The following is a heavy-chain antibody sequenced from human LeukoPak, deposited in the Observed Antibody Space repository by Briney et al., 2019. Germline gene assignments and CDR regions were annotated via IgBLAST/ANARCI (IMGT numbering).Heavy chain of an antibody. CDR1: GYTFTGYY. J-gene: IGHJ5*02. V-gene: IGHV1-2*02. D-gene: IGHD4-17*01. Sequence: ASVKVSCKASGYTFTGYYMHWVRQAPGHGLEWMGWINPNSGGTNYAQKFQGRVTMTRDTSISTAYMELSRLRSDDTAVYYCATEGPLGVTMRLVGSNWFDPWGQGTLVTVSS. CDR2: INPNSGGT. CDR3: ATEGPLGVTMRLVGSNWFDP.